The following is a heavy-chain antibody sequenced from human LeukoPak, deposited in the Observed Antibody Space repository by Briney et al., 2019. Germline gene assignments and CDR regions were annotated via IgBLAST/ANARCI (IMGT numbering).Heavy chain of an antibody. CDR1: GGFISSYY. V-gene: IGHV4-4*07. CDR2: IYTSGST. Sequence: SETLSLTCTVSGGFISSYYWGWIRQPAGGGLEWFGRIYTSGSTNYNSSLKSRVTMSVDTSKNQFSLKLSSVTAADTAVYYCARAMPGYCTNGVCYRGRYYFDYWGQGTLVTVSS. CDR3: ARAMPGYCTNGVCYRGRYYFDY. D-gene: IGHD2-8*01. J-gene: IGHJ4*02.